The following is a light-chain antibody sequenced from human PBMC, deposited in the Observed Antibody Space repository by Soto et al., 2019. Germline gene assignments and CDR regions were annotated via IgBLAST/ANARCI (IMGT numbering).Light chain of an antibody. J-gene: IGLJ1*01. CDR3: SSYTSGSTLYV. CDR2: EVS. CDR1: TSDIGGYNY. V-gene: IGLV2-14*01. Sequence: QSALTQPASVSGFPGQSIAISCTGTTSDIGGYNYVSWYQQHPGKAPKLVIFEVSNRPSGVSNRFSGSKSGNTASLTISGRQAEDEADYYCSSYTSGSTLYVFGTGTKVTVL.